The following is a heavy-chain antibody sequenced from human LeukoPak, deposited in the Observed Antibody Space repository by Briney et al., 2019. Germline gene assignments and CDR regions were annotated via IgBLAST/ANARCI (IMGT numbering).Heavy chain of an antibody. J-gene: IGHJ4*02. D-gene: IGHD3-10*01. CDR2: ISSSGSTI. V-gene: IGHV3-48*03. CDR3: ARVFWFGELFY. Sequence: PGGSLRLSCAASGFTFSSYEMNWVRQAPGKGLEWVSYISSSGSTIYYADSVKGRFTISRDNAKNSLYLQMNSLRAEDTAIYYCARVFWFGELFYWGQGTPVTVSS. CDR1: GFTFSSYE.